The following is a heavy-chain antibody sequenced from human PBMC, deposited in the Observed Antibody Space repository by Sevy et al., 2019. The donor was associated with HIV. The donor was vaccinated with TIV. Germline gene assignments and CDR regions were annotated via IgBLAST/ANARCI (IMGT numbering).Heavy chain of an antibody. CDR2: ISSSSSYI. CDR1: GFTFSSYS. J-gene: IGHJ6*02. D-gene: IGHD2-15*01. CDR3: ARDSKEGYFYYYGMDV. V-gene: IGHV3-21*01. Sequence: GGSLRLSCAASGFTFSSYSMNWVRQAPGKGLEWVSSISSSSSYIYYADSVKDRFTISRDNAKNSLYLQMNSLRAEDTAVYYCARDSKEGYFYYYGMDVWGQGTTVTVSS.